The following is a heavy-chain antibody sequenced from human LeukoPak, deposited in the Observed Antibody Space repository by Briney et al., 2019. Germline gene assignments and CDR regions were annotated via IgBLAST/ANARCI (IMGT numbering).Heavy chain of an antibody. CDR1: GYSFASYY. CDR2: IYPGDSDT. D-gene: IGHD3-22*01. V-gene: IGHV5-51*01. CDR3: ARTFFHDSSGYDRYFDV. Sequence: GESLKISCKGSGYSFASYYIGWVRQMPGKGLEWMGVIYPGDSDTRCSPSFQGEVTISADKSISTAYLQWRSLKASDTAMYYCARTFFHDSSGYDRYFDVWGRGTLVTVSS. J-gene: IGHJ2*01.